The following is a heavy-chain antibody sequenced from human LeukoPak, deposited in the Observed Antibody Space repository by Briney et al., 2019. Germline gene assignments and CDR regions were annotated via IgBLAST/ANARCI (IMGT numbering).Heavy chain of an antibody. D-gene: IGHD2-2*01. CDR3: ARDRCSSTSCYANDDYYYYMDV. J-gene: IGHJ6*03. Sequence: SVKVSCKASGGTFSSYAISWVRQAPGQGLEWVGRIIPIFGTANYAQKFQGRVTITTDESTSTAYMELSSLRSEDTAVYYCARDRCSSTSCYANDDYYYYMDVWGKGTTVTVSS. CDR1: GGTFSSYA. V-gene: IGHV1-69*05. CDR2: IIPIFGTA.